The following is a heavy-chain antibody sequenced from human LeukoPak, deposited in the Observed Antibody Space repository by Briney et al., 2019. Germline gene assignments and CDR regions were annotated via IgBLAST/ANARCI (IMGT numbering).Heavy chain of an antibody. D-gene: IGHD3-22*01. CDR3: ARSPLYYYDSSGYYY. Sequence: GGSLRLSCAASGFTFSSYAMHWVRQAPGKGLEWVANIKQDGSEKYYVDSVKGRFTISRDNAKNSLYLQMNSLRAEDTAVYYCARSPLYYYDSSGYYYWGQGTLVTVSS. V-gene: IGHV3-7*01. CDR1: GFTFSSYA. CDR2: IKQDGSEK. J-gene: IGHJ4*02.